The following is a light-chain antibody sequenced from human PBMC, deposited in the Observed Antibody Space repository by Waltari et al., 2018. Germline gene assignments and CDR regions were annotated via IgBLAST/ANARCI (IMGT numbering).Light chain of an antibody. V-gene: IGLV4-69*01. CDR3: QTGGHGTWV. CDR1: SGHRTNV. Sequence: QLVLTQSHFPSAPLAASNKLACPRRSGHRTNVIAWLQQQPEKGPRYLMKVNSDGSHTRGNEIPDRFSGSSSGAERYLTISSLQSEDEADYYCQTGGHGTWVFGGGTKLTVL. J-gene: IGLJ3*02. CDR2: VNSDGSH.